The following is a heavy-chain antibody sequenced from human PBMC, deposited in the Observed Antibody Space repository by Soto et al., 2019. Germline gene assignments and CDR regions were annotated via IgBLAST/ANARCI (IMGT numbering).Heavy chain of an antibody. CDR3: AKDRMGAGVRGYFDY. V-gene: IGHV3-30*18. Sequence: QVQLVESGGGVVQPGRSLRLSCAASGFTFSSCGMHWVRQAPGKGLEWVAVIIYDGSTKYYADSVKGRFTISRDNSKSTLYLQMNSLRAEDTAVYYCAKDRMGAGVRGYFDYWGQGTLVTVSS. CDR1: GFTFSSCG. J-gene: IGHJ4*02. D-gene: IGHD3-10*01. CDR2: IIYDGSTK.